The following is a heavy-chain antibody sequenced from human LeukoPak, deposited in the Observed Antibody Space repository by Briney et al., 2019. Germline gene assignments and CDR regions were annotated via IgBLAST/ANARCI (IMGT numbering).Heavy chain of an antibody. CDR1: GYTFTSYG. Sequence: ASVKVSCKASGYTFTSYGISWVRQAPGQGLEWMGWISAYNGNTNYAQKLQGRVTMTTDTSTSTAYMELRSLRSDDTAVYYCARDLGKGRFLGWPQNGFAPGAQGPRVTVSS. CDR2: ISAYNGNT. J-gene: IGHJ5*02. D-gene: IGHD3-3*01. V-gene: IGHV1-18*01. CDR3: ARDLGKGRFLGWPQNGFAP.